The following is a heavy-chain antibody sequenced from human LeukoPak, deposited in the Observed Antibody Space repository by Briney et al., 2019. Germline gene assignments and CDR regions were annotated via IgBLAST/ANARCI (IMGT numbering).Heavy chain of an antibody. CDR3: AKHLWRDLLWFGEGYYFGY. J-gene: IGHJ4*02. Sequence: GGSLRLSCAASGFTFSSYAMSWVRQAPGKGLEWVSAISGSGGSTYYADSVKGRFTISRDNSKNTLYLQINSLRAEDTAVYYCAKHLWRDLLWFGEGYYFGYWGQGTLVTVSS. CDR1: GFTFSSYA. D-gene: IGHD3-10*01. V-gene: IGHV3-23*01. CDR2: ISGSGGST.